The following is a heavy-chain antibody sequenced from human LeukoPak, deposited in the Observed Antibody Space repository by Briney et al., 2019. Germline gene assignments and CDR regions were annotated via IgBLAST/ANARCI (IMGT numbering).Heavy chain of an antibody. CDR2: IYYSGST. CDR3: ARVGSSSWFGPFDI. Sequence: SETLSLTCTVSGGSTSSYYWSWIRQPPGKGLEWIGYIYYSGSTNYNPSLKSRVTISVDTSKNQFSLRLSSVTAADTAVYYCARVGSSSWFGPFDIWGQGTMVTVSS. D-gene: IGHD6-13*01. J-gene: IGHJ3*02. V-gene: IGHV4-59*01. CDR1: GGSTSSYY.